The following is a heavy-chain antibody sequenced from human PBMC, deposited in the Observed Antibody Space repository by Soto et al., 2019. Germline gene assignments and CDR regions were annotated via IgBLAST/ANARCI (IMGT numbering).Heavy chain of an antibody. CDR1: EFTFGTYW. J-gene: IGHJ4*02. CDR2: IKQDGSEK. Sequence: GGSLRLSCAASEFTFGTYWMTWVRQAPGKGLEWVANIKQDGSEKYYVDSVKGRFTISRDNAKNSLYLQMNSLRAEDTAVYYCARDARYSSSSDFDYWGLGILVTVCS. V-gene: IGHV3-7*05. CDR3: ARDARYSSSSDFDY. D-gene: IGHD6-13*01.